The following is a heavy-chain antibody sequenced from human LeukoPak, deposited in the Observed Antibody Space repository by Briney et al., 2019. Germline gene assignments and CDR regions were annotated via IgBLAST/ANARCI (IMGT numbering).Heavy chain of an antibody. J-gene: IGHJ4*02. CDR2: IDTNTGNP. CDR3: ARDYCSTSSCYPSGY. Sequence: GASVKVSCKASGHTFSSYAINWVRQAPGQGLEWMGWIDTNTGNPRYAQGFTGRFVFSLDTSVSTTYLQISGLKAEDTAVYYCARDYCSTSSCYPSGYWGQGTLVTVSS. D-gene: IGHD2-2*01. V-gene: IGHV7-4-1*02. CDR1: GHTFSSYA.